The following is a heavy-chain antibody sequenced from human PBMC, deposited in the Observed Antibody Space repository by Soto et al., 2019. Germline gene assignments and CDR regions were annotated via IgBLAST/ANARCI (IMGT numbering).Heavy chain of an antibody. Sequence: QVQLVQSGAEVKKPGASVKVSCRGSGYIFTSYGISWVGQGPGQGLEWMGRINPNNGDTDYAPKFQGRVIMATDTTTTTVYTDLRSLTLDVTGVVYRASFGAFGAHWGQG. V-gene: IGHV1-18*01. CDR2: INPNNGDT. D-gene: IGHD3-10*01. J-gene: IGHJ1*01. CDR1: GYIFTSYG. CDR3: ASFGAFGAH.